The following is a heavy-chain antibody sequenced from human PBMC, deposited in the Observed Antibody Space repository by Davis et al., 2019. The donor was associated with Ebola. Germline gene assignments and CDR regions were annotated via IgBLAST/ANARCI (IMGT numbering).Heavy chain of an antibody. CDR1: GFTFSSSW. CDR3: ASLHDSGYVSDY. V-gene: IGHV3-7*01. Sequence: GESLKISCVASGFTFSSSWMHWARQAPGKGLEWVAGIRQDGSETHDVDSVKGRFTISRDNAKNLMYLQLNGLRGEDTAVYYCASLHDSGYVSDYWGQGTLVTVSS. CDR2: IRQDGSET. J-gene: IGHJ4*02. D-gene: IGHD5-12*01.